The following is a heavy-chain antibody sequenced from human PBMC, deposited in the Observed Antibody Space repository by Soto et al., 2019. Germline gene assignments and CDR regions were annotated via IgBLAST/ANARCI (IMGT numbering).Heavy chain of an antibody. CDR3: ARDLYXDSSGYVGEDYYYYGMDV. J-gene: IGHJ6*02. V-gene: IGHV3-30-3*01. CDR1: GFTFSSYA. D-gene: IGHD3-22*01. Sequence: AGSLRLSCAASGFTFSSYAMHWVRQAPGKGLEWVAVISYDGSNKYYADSVKGRFTISRDNSKNTLYLQMNSLRAEDTAVYYCARDLYXDSSGYVGEDYYYYGMDVWGQGTTVTVSS. CDR2: ISYDGSNK.